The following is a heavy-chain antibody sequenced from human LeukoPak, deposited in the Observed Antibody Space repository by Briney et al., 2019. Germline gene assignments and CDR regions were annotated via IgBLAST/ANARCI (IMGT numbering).Heavy chain of an antibody. CDR1: GGSISSSY. D-gene: IGHD3-9*01. CDR2: IYYSGST. Sequence: PSETLSLTCTVSGGSISSSYWSWIRQPPGKGLEWIGYIYYSGSTNYNPSLKSRVTISVDTSKNQFSLKLSSVTAADTAVYYCARVGEYDILTGYSAIDCWGQGTLVTVSS. J-gene: IGHJ4*02. CDR3: ARVGEYDILTGYSAIDC. V-gene: IGHV4-59*01.